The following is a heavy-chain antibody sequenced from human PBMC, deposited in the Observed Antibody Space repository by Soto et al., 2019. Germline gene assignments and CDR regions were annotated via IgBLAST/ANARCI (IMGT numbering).Heavy chain of an antibody. V-gene: IGHV1-69*02. CDR3: ARAGSVVATRPDYYYYGMDV. D-gene: IGHD5-12*01. Sequence: SVKVSCKASGGTFSSYTISWVRQAPGQGLEWMGRIIPILGIANYAQKFQGRVTITADKSTSTAYMELSSLRSEDTAVYYCARAGSVVATRPDYYYYGMDVWGQGTTVTVSS. CDR1: GGTFSSYT. CDR2: IIPILGIA. J-gene: IGHJ6*02.